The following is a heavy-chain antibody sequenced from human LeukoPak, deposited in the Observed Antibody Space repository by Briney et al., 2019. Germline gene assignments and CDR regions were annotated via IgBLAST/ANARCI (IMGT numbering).Heavy chain of an antibody. V-gene: IGHV1-69*13. CDR3: ARGSPFYCGGDCSTPNWFDP. D-gene: IGHD2-21*02. CDR1: GYTFTSYG. CDR2: IIPIFGTA. J-gene: IGHJ5*02. Sequence: GASVKVSCKASGYTFTSYGISWVRQAPGQGLEWMGGIIPIFGTANYAQKFQGRVTITADESTSTAYMELSSLRSEDTAVYYCARGSPFYCGGDCSTPNWFDPWGQGTLVTVSS.